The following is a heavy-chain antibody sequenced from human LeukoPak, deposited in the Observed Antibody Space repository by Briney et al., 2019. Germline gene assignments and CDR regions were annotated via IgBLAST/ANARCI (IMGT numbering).Heavy chain of an antibody. CDR2: ISSSSSYI. J-gene: IGHJ6*02. D-gene: IGHD3-3*01. CDR3: ARDGWDDFWSGYSAV. V-gene: IGHV3-21*01. CDR1: GGSFSGYY. Sequence: PSETLSLTCAVYGGSFSGYYWSWIRQPPGKGLEWVSSISSSSSYIYYADSVKGRFTISRDNAKNSLYLQMNSLRAEDTAVYYCARDGWDDFWSGYSAVWGQGTTVTVSS.